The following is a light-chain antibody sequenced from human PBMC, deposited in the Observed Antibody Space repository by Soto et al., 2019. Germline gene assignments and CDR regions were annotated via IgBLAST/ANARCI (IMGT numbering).Light chain of an antibody. CDR2: DAS. Sequence: DIQMTQSPSTLSASVGDRVTITCRASQSISSWLAWYHKKPGKAPNLLIYDASSLESGVPSRFSGSGSGTEFNLTISRLQTDDFATYECQQYNSYTWTFGQGTKGDIK. V-gene: IGKV1-5*01. CDR3: QQYNSYTWT. CDR1: QSISSW. J-gene: IGKJ1*01.